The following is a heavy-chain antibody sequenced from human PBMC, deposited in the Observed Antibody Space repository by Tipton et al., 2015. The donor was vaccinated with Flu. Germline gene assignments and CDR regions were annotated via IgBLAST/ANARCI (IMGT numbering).Heavy chain of an antibody. J-gene: IGHJ4*02. CDR2: IYTSGST. CDR3: SRDFCSGGFCYPDY. D-gene: IGHD2-15*01. V-gene: IGHV4-4*07. CDR1: GGSMSSFY. Sequence: TLSLTCTVSGGSMSSFYWSWIRKPAGKGLEWMGRIYTSGSTTYNPSLTSRVTISLDASRNQFSLKLSSVTAADTAMYYCSRDFCSGGFCYPDYWGQGTLVTASS.